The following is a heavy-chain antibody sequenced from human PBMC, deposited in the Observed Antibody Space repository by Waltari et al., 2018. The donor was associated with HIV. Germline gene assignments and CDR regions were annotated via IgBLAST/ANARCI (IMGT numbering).Heavy chain of an antibody. D-gene: IGHD2-2*01. CDR1: GFTFTSYW. CDR3: ARVRGYSCWD. Sequence: EVQLVESGGGLVQPGGSLRLSCGASGFTFTSYWMSWVRQAPGKGLEWVANIKQDGSEKYYVDSMKGRFTSSRDNAKNSLYLQMNSLRAEDTAVYYCARVRGYSCWDWGQGTLVTVSS. J-gene: IGHJ4*02. CDR2: IKQDGSEK. V-gene: IGHV3-7*01.